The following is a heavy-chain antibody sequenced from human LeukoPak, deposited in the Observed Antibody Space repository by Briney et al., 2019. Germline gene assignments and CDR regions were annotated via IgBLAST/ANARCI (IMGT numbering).Heavy chain of an antibody. J-gene: IGHJ4*02. V-gene: IGHV3-30*18. CDR1: GFTFSSYG. CDR3: AKDINNSGSNYGDY. D-gene: IGHD1-26*01. CDR2: ISNDGSNK. Sequence: GGSLRLSCAASGFTFSSYGMHWVRQAPGKGLEWVALISNDGSNKEYADPVKGRFTVSRDNSKNTLYLQMNSLRDEDTAVYYCAKDINNSGSNYGDYWGQGTLVTVSS.